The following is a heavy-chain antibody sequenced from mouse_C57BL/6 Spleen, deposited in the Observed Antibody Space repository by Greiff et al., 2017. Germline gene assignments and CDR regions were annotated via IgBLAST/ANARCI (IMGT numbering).Heavy chain of an antibody. V-gene: IGHV1-55*01. CDR2: IYPGSGST. D-gene: IGHD1-1*01. CDR3: ARYSFITTVVAFDY. Sequence: VQLQQPGAELVKPGASVKMSCKASGYTFTSYWITWVKQRPGQGLEWIGDIYPGSGSTNYNEKFKSKATLTVDTSSSTAYMQLSSLTSEDSAVYYCARYSFITTVVAFDYWGQGTTLTVSS. CDR1: GYTFTSYW. J-gene: IGHJ2*01.